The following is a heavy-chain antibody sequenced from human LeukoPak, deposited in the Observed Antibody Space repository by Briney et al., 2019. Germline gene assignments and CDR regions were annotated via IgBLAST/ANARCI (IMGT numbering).Heavy chain of an antibody. CDR1: EFTFSNYW. V-gene: IGHV3-74*01. J-gene: IGHJ4*02. CDR2: IDSGGSRT. D-gene: IGHD6-13*01. CDR3: VRDRVAAGGEFDS. Sequence: GGSLRLSCVASEFTFSNYWMHWVRQAPGKGLVWVSRIDSGGSRTRYADSVRGRFTISRDNAKNTLYLQMNSLKVEDTAVYYCVRDRVAAGGEFDSWGPGTLVTVSS.